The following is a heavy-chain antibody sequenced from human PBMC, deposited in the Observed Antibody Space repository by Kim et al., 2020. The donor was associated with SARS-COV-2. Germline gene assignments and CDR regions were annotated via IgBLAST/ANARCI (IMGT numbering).Heavy chain of an antibody. V-gene: IGHV3-74*01. CDR2: INSDGSST. J-gene: IGHJ4*02. CDR1: GFTFSSYW. Sequence: GGSLRLSCAASGFTFSSYWMHWVRQAPGKGLVWVSRINSDGSSTSYADSVKGRFTISRDNAKNTLYLQMNSLRAEDTAVYYCARGNPGPGYFDYWGQGTLVTVSS. CDR3: ARGNPGPGYFDY.